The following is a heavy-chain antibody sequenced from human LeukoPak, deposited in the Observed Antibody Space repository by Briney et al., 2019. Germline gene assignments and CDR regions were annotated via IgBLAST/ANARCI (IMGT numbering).Heavy chain of an antibody. CDR3: ARESSSWYAASDFDI. D-gene: IGHD6-13*01. J-gene: IGHJ3*02. CDR2: ISAYNGNT. CDR1: GYTCTSYG. V-gene: IGHV1-18*01. Sequence: GASVKVSCKASGYTCTSYGISWVRQAPGQGLEWMGWISAYNGNTNYAQKLQGRVTMTTDTSTSTAYMELRSLRSDDTAVYYCARESSSWYAASDFDIWGQGTMVTVSS.